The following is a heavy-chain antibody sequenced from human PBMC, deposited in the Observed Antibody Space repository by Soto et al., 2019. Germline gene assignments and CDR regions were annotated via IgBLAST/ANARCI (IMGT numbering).Heavy chain of an antibody. V-gene: IGHV3-53*01. Sequence: EVQLVESGGGLIQPGASLRLSCAASGFTVSTNYMSWVRQAPGQGLEWVSVIYSGGSTYYADSVKGRFTISRDNSKNTLYLQMNSLRAEDTAVYYCARASIAAAGYYFDYWGQGTLVTVSS. CDR3: ARASIAAAGYYFDY. CDR1: GFTVSTNY. J-gene: IGHJ4*02. D-gene: IGHD6-13*01. CDR2: IYSGGST.